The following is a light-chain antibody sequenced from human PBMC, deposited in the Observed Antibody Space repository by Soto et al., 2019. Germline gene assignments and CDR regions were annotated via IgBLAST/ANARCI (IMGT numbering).Light chain of an antibody. CDR3: SSYAGSNNVLYV. CDR2: EVS. J-gene: IGLJ1*01. V-gene: IGLV2-8*01. Sequence: QSALTQPASVSGSPGQSITISCTGTSSDVGGYNYVSWYQQHPGKAPKLMIYEVSKRPSGVPDRFSGSKSGNTASLTVSGLQAEDEADYYCSSYAGSNNVLYVFGTGTKVTVL. CDR1: SSDVGGYNY.